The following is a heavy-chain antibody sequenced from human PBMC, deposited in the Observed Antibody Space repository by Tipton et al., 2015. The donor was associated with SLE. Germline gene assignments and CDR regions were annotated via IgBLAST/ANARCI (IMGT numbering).Heavy chain of an antibody. D-gene: IGHD5-18*01. CDR1: GGSISSSSYY. CDR2: IYYSGTP. Sequence: TLSLTCTVSGGSISSSSYYWGWIRQPPGKGLEWIGSIYYSGTPYYNPSLKSRVTISVDTSKNQFSLKLSSVTAADTAVYYCARDLGHLWSKGYFDYWGQGTLVTVSS. J-gene: IGHJ4*02. CDR3: ARDLGHLWSKGYFDY. V-gene: IGHV4-39*07.